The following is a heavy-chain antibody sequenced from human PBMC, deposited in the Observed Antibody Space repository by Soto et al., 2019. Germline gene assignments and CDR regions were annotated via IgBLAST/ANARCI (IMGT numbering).Heavy chain of an antibody. D-gene: IGHD2-2*01. V-gene: IGHV3-23*01. CDR1: GFTFSSYA. CDR2: IGESGTPT. Sequence: VQLLDSGGGLVQPGGSLRLSCAALGFTFSSYAMKWVRQAPGKGLEWVSLIGESGTPTYYADSVKGRFTISRDNSGNTLFLEMYSLRAEDTAVYYCARYIPGVRYYGMDVWGQGTTVTVSS. J-gene: IGHJ6*02. CDR3: ARYIPGVRYYGMDV.